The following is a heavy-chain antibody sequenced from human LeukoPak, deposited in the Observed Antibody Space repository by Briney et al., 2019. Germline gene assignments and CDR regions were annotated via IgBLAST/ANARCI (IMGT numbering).Heavy chain of an antibody. J-gene: IGHJ4*02. CDR2: ISGSSSTI. V-gene: IGHV3-48*02. CDR1: GFAFSSFS. D-gene: IGHD5-18*01. Sequence: PGGSLRLSCAASGFAFSSFSMNWVRQAPGKGLEWVSYISGSSSTIHYADSVKGRFTISRDSAKNSLYLQMNSLRDEDTAVYYCASESTYRYNYWGQGTLVTVSS. CDR3: ASESTYRYNY.